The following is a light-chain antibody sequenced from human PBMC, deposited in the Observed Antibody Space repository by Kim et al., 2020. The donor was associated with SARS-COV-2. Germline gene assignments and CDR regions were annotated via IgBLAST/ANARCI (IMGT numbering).Light chain of an antibody. Sequence: PGERATLSCRASQSVGSNQLAWYQQKPGQAPRLLLYGASTRATDIPDRFSGSGSETDFTLTISRLEPEDCAIYYCQQYSRTPRTFGQGTKV. V-gene: IGKV3-20*01. J-gene: IGKJ1*01. CDR2: GAS. CDR1: QSVGSNQ. CDR3: QQYSRTPRT.